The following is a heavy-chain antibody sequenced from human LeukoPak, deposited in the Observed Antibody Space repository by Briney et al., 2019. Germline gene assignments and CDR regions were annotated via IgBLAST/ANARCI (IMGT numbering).Heavy chain of an antibody. D-gene: IGHD5-12*01. CDR1: GGSFSGYY. V-gene: IGHV4-34*01. Sequence: PSETLSLTCAVYGGSFSGYYWSWIRQPPGKGLEWIGEINHSGSTNYNPSLKSRVTISVDTSKNQFSLKLSSVTAADTAVYYCARGLRYSGYGNGFYYMDVWGKGTTVTVSS. CDR2: INHSGST. J-gene: IGHJ6*03. CDR3: ARGLRYSGYGNGFYYMDV.